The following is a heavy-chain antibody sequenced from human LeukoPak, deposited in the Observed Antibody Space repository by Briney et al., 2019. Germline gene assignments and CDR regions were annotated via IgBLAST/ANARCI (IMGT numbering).Heavy chain of an antibody. Sequence: PGGSLRLSCAASGFTFSSYGMHWVRQAPGKGLEWVAVIWYVGSNKYYADSVKGRFTISRDNSKNTLYLQMNSLRAEDTAVYYCARDAFVVVITTAYNWFDPWGQGTLVTVSS. J-gene: IGHJ5*02. CDR2: IWYVGSNK. V-gene: IGHV3-33*01. D-gene: IGHD3-22*01. CDR1: GFTFSSYG. CDR3: ARDAFVVVITTAYNWFDP.